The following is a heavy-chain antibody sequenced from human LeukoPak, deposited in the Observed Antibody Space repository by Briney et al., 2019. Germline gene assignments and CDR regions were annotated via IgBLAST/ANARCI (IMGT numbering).Heavy chain of an antibody. Sequence: GGSLRLSAASSGFTPSNYALSWVRQAPGKGLEWVSGISGSGDRTYYADSVKGRFTISRDNSKNTLYLQMISLRAEDTAVYYCVKMSGDCSSTTCSSFDYWGQGTLVPVSS. CDR1: GFTPSNYA. CDR2: ISGSGDRT. V-gene: IGHV3-23*01. D-gene: IGHD2-2*01. CDR3: VKMSGDCSSTTCSSFDY. J-gene: IGHJ4*02.